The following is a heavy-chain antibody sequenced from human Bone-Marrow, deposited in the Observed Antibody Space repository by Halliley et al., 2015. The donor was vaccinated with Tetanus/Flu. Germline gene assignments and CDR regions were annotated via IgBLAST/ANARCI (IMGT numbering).Heavy chain of an antibody. J-gene: IGHJ3*02. CDR1: GDSVSSNSAA. Sequence: GLVKPSQTLSLTCVVSGDSVSSNSAAWGWIRQSPSRGLEWLARTYYTSQWIHDYEDSVKSRINVNADTSKNQISLQLTSVTPEATSMYFSAGSRHSTNGALTGNAFHIWGQGTMVTVSS. CDR2: TYYTSQWIH. CDR3: AGSRHSTNGALTGNAFHI. D-gene: IGHD1-26*01. V-gene: IGHV6-1*01.